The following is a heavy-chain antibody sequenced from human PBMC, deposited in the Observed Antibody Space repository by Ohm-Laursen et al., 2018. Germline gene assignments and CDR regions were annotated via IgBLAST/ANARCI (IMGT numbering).Heavy chain of an antibody. V-gene: IGHV4-59*08. CDR3: ARQRSGSTGMDV. J-gene: IGHJ6*02. D-gene: IGHD3-10*01. CDR2: IHYSGNT. Sequence: SQTLSLTCTVSGGSISSYHWSWIRQPPGKGLEWIGYIHYSGNTNYNPSLKSRVTISVDTSKTQFSLKLSSVTAADTAVYYCARQRSGSTGMDVWGQGTTVIVSS. CDR1: GGSISSYH.